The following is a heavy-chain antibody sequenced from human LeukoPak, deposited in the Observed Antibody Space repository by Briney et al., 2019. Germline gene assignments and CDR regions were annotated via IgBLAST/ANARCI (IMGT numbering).Heavy chain of an antibody. V-gene: IGHV3-74*01. CDR3: GRGSALVPAGIPDY. J-gene: IGHJ4*02. D-gene: IGHD2-2*01. Sequence: GASRRLSCAASGFTFSNFWMHWVRQAPGEGLVLVSRISSDGSSTTYADSVKGRFTISRDNAKNTLYLQMNSLRAEDTAVYYCGRGSALVPAGIPDYWGQGTLVSVSS. CDR1: GFTFSNFW. CDR2: ISSDGSST.